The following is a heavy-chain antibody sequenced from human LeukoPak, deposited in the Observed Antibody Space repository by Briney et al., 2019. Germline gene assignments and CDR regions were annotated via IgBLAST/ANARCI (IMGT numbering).Heavy chain of an antibody. CDR2: IWFDGSSK. J-gene: IGHJ5*02. Sequence: PGGSLRLSCAASGFTFSTYGKQWVRQAPGKGLEWLSFIWFDGSSKHYADSVKGRFIISRDNSKSTLYLEMNSLRPEDTGVYYCAKDLPPTIMIAWGQGTLVTVSS. CDR1: GFTFSTYG. D-gene: IGHD2-2*02. V-gene: IGHV3-30*02. CDR3: AKDLPPTIMIA.